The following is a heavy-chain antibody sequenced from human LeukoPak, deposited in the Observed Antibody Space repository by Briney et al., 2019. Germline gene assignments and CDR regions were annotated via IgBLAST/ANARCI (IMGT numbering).Heavy chain of an antibody. CDR1: GYTFTSYD. J-gene: IGHJ4*02. V-gene: IGHV1-8*01. Sequence: ASVKVSCKASGYTFTSYDINWVRQATGQGLEWMGWMNPNSGNTGYAQKFQGRVTMTRDTSISTAYMELSSLRSEDTAVYYCARGGPDIVVGRGDYWGQGTLVTVSS. CDR3: ARGGPDIVVGRGDY. CDR2: MNPNSGNT. D-gene: IGHD2-15*01.